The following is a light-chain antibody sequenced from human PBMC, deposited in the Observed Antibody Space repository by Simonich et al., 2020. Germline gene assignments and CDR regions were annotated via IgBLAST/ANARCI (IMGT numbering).Light chain of an antibody. V-gene: IGKV4-1*01. CDR3: QQYYSTIT. CDR1: QSVLYSSNNKNY. J-gene: IGKJ5*01. CDR2: WAS. Sequence: DIVMTQSPDSLAVSLGERATINCKSSQSVLYSSNNKNYLAWYQQKPGQPPKLLIYWASTRESGVPDRFRGSGSGTDFTRTISSLQAEDVAVYYCQQYYSTITFGQGTRLEIK.